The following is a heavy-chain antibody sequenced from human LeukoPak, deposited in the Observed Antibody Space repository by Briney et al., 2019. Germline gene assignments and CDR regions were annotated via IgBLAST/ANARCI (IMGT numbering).Heavy chain of an antibody. Sequence: ASVKVSCHASSYTFSCYCIRWARQAPAQGLEWMGWISAYNGNPNYAQKLQGRVTMTTDTSTSTAYMELRSLRSDDTAVYYCARGDYMDVWGKGTTVTVSS. CDR2: ISAYNGNP. V-gene: IGHV1-18*01. CDR1: SYTFSCYC. CDR3: ARGDYMDV. J-gene: IGHJ6*03.